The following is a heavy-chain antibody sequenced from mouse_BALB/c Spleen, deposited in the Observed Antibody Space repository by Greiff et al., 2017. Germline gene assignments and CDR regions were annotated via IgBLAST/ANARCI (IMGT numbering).Heavy chain of an antibody. V-gene: IGHV3-6*02. CDR2: ISYDGSN. CDR3: ARDDRYDAWFAY. Sequence: VQLKESGPGLVKPSQSLSLTCSVTGYSITSGYYWNWIRQFPGNKLEWMGYISYDGSNNYNPSLKNRISITRDTSKNQFFLKLNSVTTEDTATYYCARDDRYDAWFAYWGQGTLVTVSA. J-gene: IGHJ3*01. CDR1: GYSITSGYY. D-gene: IGHD2-14*01.